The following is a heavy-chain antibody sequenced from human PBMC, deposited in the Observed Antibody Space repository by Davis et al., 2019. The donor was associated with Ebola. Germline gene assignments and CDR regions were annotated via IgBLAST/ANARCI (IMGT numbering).Heavy chain of an antibody. D-gene: IGHD2/OR15-2a*01. CDR2: IYHTGDT. Sequence: SETLSLTCTVSGASISNYYWSWIRQPPGKGLQWIGYIYHTGDTNYSPSLRSRVTISLDTSKNQFSLKLTSVTAADTAVYYCARTIVPVGTDVWGQGTTVTVSS. J-gene: IGHJ6*02. CDR3: ARTIVPVGTDV. V-gene: IGHV4-59*01. CDR1: GASISNYY.